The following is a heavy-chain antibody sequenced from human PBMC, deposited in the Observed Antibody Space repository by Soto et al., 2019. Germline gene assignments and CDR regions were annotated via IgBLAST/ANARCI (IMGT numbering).Heavy chain of an antibody. Sequence: GASLKISCKGSGYSFNSYWISWVRQMPGEGLGWMGRIDPSYSYSNYSPSFQGHVTISADKSISTAYLQWSSLKASDTAMYYCARHLGELSLYGPNFDYWGQGTLVTVSS. D-gene: IGHD3-16*02. CDR3: ARHLGELSLYGPNFDY. CDR2: IDPSYSYS. CDR1: GYSFNSYW. J-gene: IGHJ4*02. V-gene: IGHV5-10-1*01.